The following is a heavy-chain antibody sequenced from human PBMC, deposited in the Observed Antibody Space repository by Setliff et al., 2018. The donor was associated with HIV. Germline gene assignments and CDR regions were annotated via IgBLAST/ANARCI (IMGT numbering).Heavy chain of an antibody. V-gene: IGHV3-21*05. Sequence: PGGSLRLSCAASGFTFSSYSMNWVRQAPGKGLEWVSYISSTSRYIYYADSVRGRFTISRGNAKNSLYLHMVDLGAEDTAVYYCARDFYDVSGYYYGPDGTYNDGDFWGQGTLVTVSS. CDR1: GFTFSSYS. CDR3: ARDFYDVSGYYYGPDGTYNDGDF. D-gene: IGHD3-22*01. CDR2: ISSTSRYI. J-gene: IGHJ4*02.